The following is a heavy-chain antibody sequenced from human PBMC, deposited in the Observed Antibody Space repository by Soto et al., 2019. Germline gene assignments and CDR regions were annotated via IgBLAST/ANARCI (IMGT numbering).Heavy chain of an antibody. CDR3: ARAPYDSSGYYSRGVDF. D-gene: IGHD3-22*01. CDR1: GYTFTSYA. CDR2: INAGNGNT. V-gene: IGHV1-3*01. J-gene: IGHJ4*02. Sequence: QVQLVQSGAEVEKPGASVKVSCQASGYTFTSYAMHWVRQAPGQSLEWMGWINAGNGNTKYSQKYQGRVTFTRDTSARTAYMELSSLRSEDTAVYYCARAPYDSSGYYSRGVDFLGQGTLVTVSS.